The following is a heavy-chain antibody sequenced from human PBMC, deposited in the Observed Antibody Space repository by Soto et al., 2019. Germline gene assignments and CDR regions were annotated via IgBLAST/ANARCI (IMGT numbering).Heavy chain of an antibody. CDR2: IYPGDSDT. CDR3: ASTSIAAAGKDYNWFDP. CDR1: GYSFTSYW. J-gene: IGHJ5*02. V-gene: IGHV5-51*01. D-gene: IGHD6-13*01. Sequence: GESLKISCKGSGYSFTSYWIGWVRQMPGKGLEWMGIIYPGDSDTRYSPSFQGQVTISADKSISTAYPQWSSLKASDTAMYYCASTSIAAAGKDYNWFDPWGQGTLVTVSS.